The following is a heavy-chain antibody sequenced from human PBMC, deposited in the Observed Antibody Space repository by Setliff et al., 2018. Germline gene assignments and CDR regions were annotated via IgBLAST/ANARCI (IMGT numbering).Heavy chain of an antibody. CDR3: ATQPLQWGLLGFDY. V-gene: IGHV1-24*01. CDR1: GYTLTELS. D-gene: IGHD1-26*01. Sequence: GASVKVSCKGSGYTLTELSMHWVRQAPGKGLEWMGGFDPEDGETIYAQKFQGRVTMTEDTSTDTAYMELSSLRSEDTAVYYCATQPLQWGLLGFDYWGQGTLVTVSS. CDR2: FDPEDGET. J-gene: IGHJ4*02.